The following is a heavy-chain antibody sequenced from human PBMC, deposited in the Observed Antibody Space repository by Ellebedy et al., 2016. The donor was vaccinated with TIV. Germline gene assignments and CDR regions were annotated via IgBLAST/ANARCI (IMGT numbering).Heavy chain of an antibody. J-gene: IGHJ4*02. V-gene: IGHV3-11*01. Sequence: GGSLRLSCAASGFTFSNAWMSWVRQAPGKGLEWVSYISSSGSTIYYADSVKGRFTISRDNAKNSLYLQMNSLRDEDTAVYYCARDKITGATIFDYWGQGTLVTVSS. CDR3: ARDKITGATIFDY. CDR1: GFTFSNAW. CDR2: ISSSGSTI. D-gene: IGHD7-27*01.